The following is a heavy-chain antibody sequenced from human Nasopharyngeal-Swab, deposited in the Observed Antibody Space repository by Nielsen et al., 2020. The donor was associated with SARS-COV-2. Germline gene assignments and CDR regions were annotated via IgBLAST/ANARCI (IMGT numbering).Heavy chain of an antibody. CDR2: ISSSGSTI. Sequence: GESLKISCAASGFTFSSYEMNWVRQAPGKGLEWVSYISSSGSTIYYADSVKGRFTISRDNSKNTLYLQMNSLRAEDTAVYYCAKSSSLYYDFWSGYGGWFDPWGQGTLVTVSS. CDR3: AKSSSLYYDFWSGYGGWFDP. CDR1: GFTFSSYE. D-gene: IGHD3-3*01. V-gene: IGHV3-48*03. J-gene: IGHJ5*02.